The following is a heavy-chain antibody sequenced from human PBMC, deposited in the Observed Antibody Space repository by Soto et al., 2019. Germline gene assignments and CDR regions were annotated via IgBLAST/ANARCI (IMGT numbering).Heavy chain of an antibody. CDR2: IWNDGSKK. CDR1: GFTFSSYG. V-gene: IGHV3-33*01. D-gene: IGHD6-19*01. CDR3: AREVKYSRGWYRRYYFDY. J-gene: IGHJ4*02. Sequence: QVQLVESGGGVVQPGRSLRLSCAASGFTFSSYGMHRVRQAPGKGLERVAVIWNDGSKKDYADPVKGRFTISRDNSKNQLYLQMNSQRAEDTAVYYCAREVKYSRGWYRRYYFDYWGQGTLVTVSS.